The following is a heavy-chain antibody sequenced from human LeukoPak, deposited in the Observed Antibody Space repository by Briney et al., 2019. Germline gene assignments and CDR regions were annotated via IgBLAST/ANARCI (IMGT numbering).Heavy chain of an antibody. CDR3: ARVKRQWLTSFGY. CDR2: INPNSGGT. Sequence: ASVKVSCKASGYTFTGYYMHWVRQAPGQGLEWMGWINPNSGGTNYAQKCQGRVTMTRDTYISTAYMELSRLRSDDTAVYYCARVKRQWLTSFGYWGQGTLVTVSS. V-gene: IGHV1-2*02. D-gene: IGHD6-19*01. J-gene: IGHJ4*02. CDR1: GYTFTGYY.